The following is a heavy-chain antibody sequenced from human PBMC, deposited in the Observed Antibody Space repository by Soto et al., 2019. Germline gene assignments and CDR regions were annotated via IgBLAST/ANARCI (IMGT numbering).Heavy chain of an antibody. CDR3: ARGELLWFGELLR. J-gene: IGHJ4*02. V-gene: IGHV1-8*01. CDR1: GYTFTRYE. Sequence: QVQLVQSGAEVKKPGASVKVSCKASGYTFTRYEINWVRQATGQGLEWMGWMNPNSGDTGYAQKFQGRVTMTRNTSISTAYMELGSLRSEDTAVYYCARGELLWFGELLRWGQGTLVTVSS. CDR2: MNPNSGDT. D-gene: IGHD3-10*01.